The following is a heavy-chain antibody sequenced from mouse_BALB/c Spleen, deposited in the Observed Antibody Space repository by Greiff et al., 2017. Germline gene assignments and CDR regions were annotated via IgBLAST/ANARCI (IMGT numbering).Heavy chain of an antibody. CDR2: INPSTGYT. CDR3: ARWLPYAMDY. J-gene: IGHJ4*01. D-gene: IGHD2-2*01. CDR1: GYTFTSYW. Sequence: VQLQQSGAELAKPGASVKMSCKASGYTFTSYWMHWVKQRPGQGLEWIGYINPSTGYTEYNQKFKDKATLTADKSSSTAYMQLSSLTSEDSAVYYCARWLPYAMDYWGQGTSVTVSS. V-gene: IGHV1-7*01.